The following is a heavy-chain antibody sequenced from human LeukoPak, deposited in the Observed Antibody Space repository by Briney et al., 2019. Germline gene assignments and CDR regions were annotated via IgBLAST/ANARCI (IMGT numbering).Heavy chain of an antibody. CDR2: INTNTGNP. CDR1: GYTLTSYA. CDR3: ARDSAAYGSGSYLGAFDI. D-gene: IGHD3-10*01. V-gene: IGHV7-4-1*02. Sequence: ASVKVSCKASGYTLTSYAMNWVRQAPGQGLEWMGWINTNTGNPTYAQGFTGRFVFSLDTSVSTAYLQISSLKAEDTAVYYCARDSAAYGSGSYLGAFDIWGQGTMVTVSS. J-gene: IGHJ3*02.